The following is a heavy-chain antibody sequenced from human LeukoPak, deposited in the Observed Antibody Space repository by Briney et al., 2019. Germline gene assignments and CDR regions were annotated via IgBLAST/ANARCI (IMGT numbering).Heavy chain of an antibody. D-gene: IGHD6-6*01. CDR3: ARGASSSSYYYYYMDV. CDR1: GFTFSSYS. V-gene: IGHV3-48*01. Sequence: QSGGSLRLSCAASGFTFSSYSMNWVRQAPGKGLEWVSYISSSSSTIYYADSVKGRFTISRDNAKNSLYLQMNSLRAEDTAVYYCARGASSSSYYYYYMDVWGKGTTVTVSS. CDR2: ISSSSSTI. J-gene: IGHJ6*03.